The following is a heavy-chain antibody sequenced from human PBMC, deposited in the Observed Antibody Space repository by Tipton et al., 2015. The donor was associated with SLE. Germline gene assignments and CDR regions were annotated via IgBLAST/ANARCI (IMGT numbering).Heavy chain of an antibody. D-gene: IGHD2-15*01. J-gene: IGHJ4*02. CDR3: ARGVIAPYYFDY. CDR1: GYSISSGYY. CDR2: IYHSGST. V-gene: IGHV4-38-2*01. Sequence: TLSLTCAVSGYSISSGYYWGWIRQPPGKGLEWIGSIYHSGSTYYNPSLKSRVTISVDTSKNQFSLKLSSVTAADTAVYYCARGVIAPYYFDYWGQGTLVTVSS.